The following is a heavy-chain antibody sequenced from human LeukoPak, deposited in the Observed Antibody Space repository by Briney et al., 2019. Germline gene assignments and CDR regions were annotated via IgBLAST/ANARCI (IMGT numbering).Heavy chain of an antibody. CDR1: GFTFSNYA. D-gene: IGHD4-17*01. CDR2: ISGSGGRT. J-gene: IGHJ4*02. V-gene: IGHV3-23*01. CDR3: ATPPTVRSDY. Sequence: GGSLRLSCAASGFTFSNYAMGWVRQAPGKGLEWVSAISGSGGRTYYADSVKGRFTISRDNSKNTLYLQMNSLRAEDTAVYYCATPPTVRSDYWGQGTLVTVSS.